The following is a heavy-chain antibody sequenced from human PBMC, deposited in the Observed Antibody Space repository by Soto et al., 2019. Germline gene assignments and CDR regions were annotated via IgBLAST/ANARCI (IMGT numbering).Heavy chain of an antibody. D-gene: IGHD1-1*01. CDR3: ARRQNWNNLFDT. CDR2: SYYSGST. J-gene: IGHJ5*02. CDR1: GGSITNNY. Sequence: KTSETLSLTCTVSGGSITNNYWSWIRQSPGKGLEWIGCSYYSGSTSYNPSLRSRVTISIDTSKTQFSLRLRSVTAADTAVYYRARRQNWNNLFDTWGQGTLVTVSS. V-gene: IGHV4-59*08.